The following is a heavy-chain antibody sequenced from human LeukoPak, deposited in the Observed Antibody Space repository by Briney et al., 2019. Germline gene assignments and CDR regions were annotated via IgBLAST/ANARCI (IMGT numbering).Heavy chain of an antibody. V-gene: IGHV1-3*03. CDR1: GYTFTSYA. Sequence: ASVKVSCKASGYTFTSYAMHWVRQAPGQRLEWMGWINAGNGNTKYSQEFQGRVTITRDTSASTAYMELSSLRSEDMAVYYCAREGYSYGYSNYFDYWGQGTLVTVSS. J-gene: IGHJ4*02. CDR2: INAGNGNT. CDR3: AREGYSYGYSNYFDY. D-gene: IGHD5-18*01.